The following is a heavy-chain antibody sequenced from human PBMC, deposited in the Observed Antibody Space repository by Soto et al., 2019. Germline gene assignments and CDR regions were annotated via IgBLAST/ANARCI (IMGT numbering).Heavy chain of an antibody. D-gene: IGHD6-19*01. J-gene: IGHJ3*02. CDR1: GSTFTSYG. V-gene: IGHV1-18*01. CDR3: SGYSSGYDAFDI. CDR2: ISAYNGNT. Sequence: ASVKVSCKASGSTFTSYGISWVRQAPGQGLEWMGWISAYNGNTNYAQKLQGRVTMTTDTSTSTAYMELRSLRSDDTAVYYCSGYSSGYDAFDIWGQGTMVTVSS.